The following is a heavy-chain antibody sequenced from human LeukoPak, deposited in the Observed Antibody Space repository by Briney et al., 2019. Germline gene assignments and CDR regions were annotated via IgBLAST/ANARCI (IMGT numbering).Heavy chain of an antibody. CDR1: GGSISSSNW. Sequence: SSETLSLTCAVSGGSISSSNWWSWVRQPPGKGLEWIGEIYHSGSTNYNPSLKSRVTISVDKSKNQFSLKLSSVTAADTAVYYCATRQVAVAGSWFDPWGQGTLVTVSS. CDR2: IYHSGST. V-gene: IGHV4-4*02. D-gene: IGHD6-19*01. J-gene: IGHJ5*02. CDR3: ATRQVAVAGSWFDP.